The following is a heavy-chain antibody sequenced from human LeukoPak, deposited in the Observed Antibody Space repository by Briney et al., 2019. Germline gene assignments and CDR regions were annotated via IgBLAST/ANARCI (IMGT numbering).Heavy chain of an antibody. CDR2: IDTSSTYT. D-gene: IGHD2-2*01. CDR3: ARRYCSRTICYALDF. V-gene: IGHV3-21*01. J-gene: IGHJ4*02. CDR1: GFTFSSYT. Sequence: GGSLRLSYGASGFTFSSYTFSWVRQAPGKGLEWVSAIDTSSTYTYYADSVKGRFTIPRDNAKNSLYLQMDSLRAEDTAIYYCARRYCSRTICYALDFWGQGTLVTVSS.